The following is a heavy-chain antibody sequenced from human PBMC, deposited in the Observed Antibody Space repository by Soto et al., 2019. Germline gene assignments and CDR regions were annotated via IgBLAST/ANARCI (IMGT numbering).Heavy chain of an antibody. J-gene: IGHJ6*02. V-gene: IGHV4-31*03. CDR1: GGSISSGGYY. CDR2: IYYSGST. Sequence: SETLSLTCTVSGGSISSGGYYWSWIRQHPGKGLEWIGYIYYSGSTYYNPSLKSRVTISVDTSKNQFSLKLSSVTAADTAVYYCARDSLEVRGALYFGMDVWGQGTTVTVSS. CDR3: ARDSLEVRGALYFGMDV. D-gene: IGHD3-10*01.